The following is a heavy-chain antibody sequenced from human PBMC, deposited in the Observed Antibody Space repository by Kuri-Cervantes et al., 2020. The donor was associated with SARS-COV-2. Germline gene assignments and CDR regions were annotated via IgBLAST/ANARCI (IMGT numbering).Heavy chain of an antibody. J-gene: IGHJ4*02. V-gene: IGHV1-3*01. CDR2: INAGNGNT. Sequence: ASVKVSCKASGYTFTGYYMHWVRQAPGQRLEWMGWINAGNGNTKYSQKFQGRVTITRDTSASTAYMELSSLRSEDTAVYYCATTSGYCSGGSCHGNYWGQGTLVTVSS. CDR1: GYTFTGYY. D-gene: IGHD2-15*01. CDR3: ATTSGYCSGGSCHGNY.